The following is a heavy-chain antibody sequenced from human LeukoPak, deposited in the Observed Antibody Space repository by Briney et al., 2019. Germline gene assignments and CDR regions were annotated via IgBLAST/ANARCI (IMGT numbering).Heavy chain of an antibody. Sequence: ASVKVSCKASGYTFTSYGISWVRQAPGQGLEWMGWISAYNGNTNYAQTLQGRVTITTDTSTSTAYMELTSLRSDDTAVYYCAGTHYDFWSGYYNWFDPWGQGTLVTVSS. J-gene: IGHJ5*02. V-gene: IGHV1-18*01. CDR1: GYTFTSYG. D-gene: IGHD3-3*01. CDR3: AGTHYDFWSGYYNWFDP. CDR2: ISAYNGNT.